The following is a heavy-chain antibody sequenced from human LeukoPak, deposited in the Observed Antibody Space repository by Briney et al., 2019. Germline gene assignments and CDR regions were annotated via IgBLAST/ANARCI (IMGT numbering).Heavy chain of an antibody. Sequence: SETLSLTCSVSGGSISSSSNYWGWIRQPPGKGLEWIGSIYNGGSTYYNPSLKSRVTISVDTSNNQFSLRLSSVTAADTAVYYCARGGSYLSAFDIWGQGTMVTVSS. J-gene: IGHJ3*02. CDR3: ARGGSYLSAFDI. CDR2: IYNGGST. D-gene: IGHD1-26*01. V-gene: IGHV4-39*07. CDR1: GGSISSSSNY.